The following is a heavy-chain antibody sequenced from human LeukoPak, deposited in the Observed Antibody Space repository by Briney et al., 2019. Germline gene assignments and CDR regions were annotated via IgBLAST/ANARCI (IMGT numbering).Heavy chain of an antibody. CDR2: INHSGST. CDR3: ARTKVQGVKTPQYYYYYGMDV. V-gene: IGHV4-34*01. J-gene: IGHJ6*02. CDR1: GGSFSGYY. D-gene: IGHD3-10*01. Sequence: SETLSLTCAVYGGSFSGYYWSWIRQPPGKGLEWIGEINHSGSTNYNPSLKSRVTISVDTSKNQFSLKLSSVTAADTAVYYCARTKVQGVKTPQYYYYYGMDVWGQGTTVTVSS.